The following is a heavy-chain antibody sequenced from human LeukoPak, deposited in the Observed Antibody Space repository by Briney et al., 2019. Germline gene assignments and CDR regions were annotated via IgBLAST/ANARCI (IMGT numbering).Heavy chain of an antibody. J-gene: IGHJ4*02. V-gene: IGHV3-23*01. CDR1: GFTFSSYA. Sequence: GGSLRLSCAASGFTFSSYAMTWVRQAPGKGLEWVSAISTSGDSTYYADSVRGRFTISRDNSKNTLYLQGNSLRAEDTAVYYCAKDDGNGYYYSFDCWGQGTLVTVSS. CDR3: AKDDGNGYYYSFDC. CDR2: ISTSGDST. D-gene: IGHD3-22*01.